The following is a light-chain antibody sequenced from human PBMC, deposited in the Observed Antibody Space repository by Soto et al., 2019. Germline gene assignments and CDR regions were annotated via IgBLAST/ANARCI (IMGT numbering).Light chain of an antibody. CDR3: QQRSDWPPLS. CDR1: QSVSTY. Sequence: EIVLTQSPATLSLPPGERATLSCRASQSVSTYLAWYQQKPGQAPRLLIYDASNRAPGIPARFSGSGSGTDFTLTISSLEPADSAIYYCQQRSDWPPLSFGGGTKVEI. V-gene: IGKV3-11*01. CDR2: DAS. J-gene: IGKJ4*01.